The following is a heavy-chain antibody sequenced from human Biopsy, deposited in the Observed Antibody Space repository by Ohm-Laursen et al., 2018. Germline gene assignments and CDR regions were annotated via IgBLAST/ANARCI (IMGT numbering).Heavy chain of an antibody. CDR3: ARDMTVTARPYYYSGVDV. V-gene: IGHV1-2*02. CDR2: INPKSGVA. Sequence: ASVKVSCKASEYSVTDYFIHWVRHAPGRGFEWMGWINPKSGVANHAQNFQGRVSMTRDTSIHTVYLELSSLRSDDTAVYYCARDMTVTARPYYYSGVDVWGPGTRVTVSS. J-gene: IGHJ6*02. D-gene: IGHD4-17*01. CDR1: EYSVTDYF.